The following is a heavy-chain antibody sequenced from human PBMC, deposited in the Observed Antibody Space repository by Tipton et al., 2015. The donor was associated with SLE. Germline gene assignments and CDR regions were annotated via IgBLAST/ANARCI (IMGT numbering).Heavy chain of an antibody. CDR3: ARGFEDIVVVPAAIEYYYYYGMDV. CDR2: INHSGST. CDR1: GGSFSGFY. Sequence: TLSLTCAVYGGSFSGFYWSWIRQPPGKGLEWIGEINHSGSTNCNPSLKSRVTISVDTSKNQFSLKLSSVTAADTAVYYCARGFEDIVVVPAAIEYYYYYGMDVWDQGP. D-gene: IGHD2-2*01. V-gene: IGHV4-34*01. J-gene: IGHJ6*02.